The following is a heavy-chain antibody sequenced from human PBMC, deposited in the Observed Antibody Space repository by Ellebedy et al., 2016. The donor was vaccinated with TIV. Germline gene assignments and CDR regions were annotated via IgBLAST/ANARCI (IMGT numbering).Heavy chain of an antibody. Sequence: GESLKISCAASGFTFNSYAMSWVRQAPGKGLEWVSAISGSGGNTYYADSVKGRFTISSDNSKNTLYLQMNSLRAEDTALYYCVKEGGNGDHPTTFDCWGHGTLVTVSS. J-gene: IGHJ4*01. CDR2: ISGSGGNT. V-gene: IGHV3-23*01. CDR1: GFTFNSYA. D-gene: IGHD4-17*01. CDR3: VKEGGNGDHPTTFDC.